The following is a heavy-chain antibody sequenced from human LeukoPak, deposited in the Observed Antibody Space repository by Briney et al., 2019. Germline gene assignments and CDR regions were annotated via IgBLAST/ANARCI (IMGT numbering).Heavy chain of an antibody. Sequence: SETLSLACTVSGASISSGDYYWGWIRQSPGKGLEWIGTIYYSGSTNYNPSLKSRVTISVDTSENQFSLRLSSVTATDTAVYYCVRRGQRLNPGLYYFDYWGQGTLVTVSS. CDR3: VRRGQRLNPGLYYFDY. D-gene: IGHD6-25*01. V-gene: IGHV4-39*01. J-gene: IGHJ4*02. CDR2: IYYSGST. CDR1: GASISSGDYY.